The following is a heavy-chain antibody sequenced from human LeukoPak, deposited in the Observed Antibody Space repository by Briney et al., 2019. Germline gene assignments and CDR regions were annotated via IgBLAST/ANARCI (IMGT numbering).Heavy chain of an antibody. CDR3: ASGMTETPGSPFDN. CDR1: TFIICGIT. CDR2: ISSGSGYI. D-gene: IGHD1-26*01. J-gene: IGHJ4*02. V-gene: IGHV3-21*01. Sequence: GSLTFKSSGYTFIICGITLVRHGQAPGKGLEWVSSISSGSGYIYYADSVKGRFTISRDNAKNSLYLQMNSLRIEDTAVYFCASGMTETPGSPFDNWGQGTLVTVSS.